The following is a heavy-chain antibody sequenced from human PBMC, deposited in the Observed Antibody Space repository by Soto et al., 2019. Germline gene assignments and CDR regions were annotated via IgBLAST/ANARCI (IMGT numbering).Heavy chain of an antibody. CDR3: ALYYYDSSGARYFDL. CDR1: GGSISSGGYS. V-gene: IGHV4-30-2*01. D-gene: IGHD3-22*01. CDR2: IYHSGST. Sequence: QLQLQESGSGLVKPSQTLSLTCAVSGGSISSGGYSWSWIRQPPGKGLEWIGYIYHSGSTYYNPSLKRRCTISVDRAKHQFSLKLSSVTAADTAVYYCALYYYDSSGARYFDLWGRGTLVTVSS. J-gene: IGHJ2*01.